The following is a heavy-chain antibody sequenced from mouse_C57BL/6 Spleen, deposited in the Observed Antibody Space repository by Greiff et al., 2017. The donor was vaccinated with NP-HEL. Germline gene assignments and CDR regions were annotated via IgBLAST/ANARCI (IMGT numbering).Heavy chain of an antibody. J-gene: IGHJ4*01. CDR3: AREGTTVHAMDY. CDR1: GFTFSDYY. D-gene: IGHD1-1*01. V-gene: IGHV5-16*01. Sequence: EVMLVESEGGLVQPGSSMKLSCTASGFTFSDYYMAWVRQVPEKGLEWVANINYDGSSTYYLDSLKSRFIISRDNAKNILYLQMSSLKSEDTATYYCAREGTTVHAMDYWGQGTSVTVSS. CDR2: INYDGSST.